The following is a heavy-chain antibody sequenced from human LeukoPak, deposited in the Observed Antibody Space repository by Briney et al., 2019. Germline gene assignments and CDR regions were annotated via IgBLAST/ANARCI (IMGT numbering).Heavy chain of an antibody. CDR2: FDPEDGET. CDR1: GYTLTELS. Sequence: ASVKVSSKVSGYTLTELSMHWVRQAPGKGLEWMGGFDPEDGETIYAQKFQGRVTMTEDTSTDTAYMELSSLRSEDTAVYYCAIIRGYSGYDGAFDIWGQGTMVTVSS. J-gene: IGHJ3*02. D-gene: IGHD5-12*01. V-gene: IGHV1-24*01. CDR3: AIIRGYSGYDGAFDI.